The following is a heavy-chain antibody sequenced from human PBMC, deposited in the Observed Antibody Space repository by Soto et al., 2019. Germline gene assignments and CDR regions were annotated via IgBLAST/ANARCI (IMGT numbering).Heavy chain of an antibody. D-gene: IGHD3-9*01. Sequence: GESLKISCAASGFTFTNYAMNWVRQAPGKGLEWVSTITGGGGGRTYYADSVKGRFTISRDNSKNTLYLQMNSLRAEDTAVYYCADGLTYYDILTGYPTDAFDIWGQGTMVTVSS. CDR2: ITGGGGGRT. CDR1: GFTFTNYA. CDR3: ADGLTYYDILTGYPTDAFDI. V-gene: IGHV3-23*01. J-gene: IGHJ3*02.